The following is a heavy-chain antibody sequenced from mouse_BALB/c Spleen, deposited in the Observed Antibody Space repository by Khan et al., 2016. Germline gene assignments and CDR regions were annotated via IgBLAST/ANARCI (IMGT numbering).Heavy chain of an antibody. D-gene: IGHD2-10*01. CDR1: GCTFTSYW. Sequence: QVQLQQSGAELAKPGASVKMSCKASGCTFTSYWMHWVKQRPGQGLEWIGYINPSTGYTEYNQTFKDKATLTADKSSSTAYMQLSSLTSEDAAVYYCARWAYYGNYLFAYWGQGTLVTVSA. J-gene: IGHJ3*01. V-gene: IGHV1-7*01. CDR2: INPSTGYT. CDR3: ARWAYYGNYLFAY.